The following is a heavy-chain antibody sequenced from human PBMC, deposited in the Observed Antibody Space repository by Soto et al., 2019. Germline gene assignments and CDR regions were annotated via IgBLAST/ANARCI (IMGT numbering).Heavy chain of an antibody. CDR1: GGSISSRGYC. V-gene: IGHV4-31*03. J-gene: IGHJ5*02. CDR3: ARVCSDSSSFFDP. CDR2: IYYSGNT. Sequence: TLSLTCSVSGGSISSRGYCWSWIRQHPGKGLEWIGYIYYSGNTYYNPSLKSRVTISVDTSKNQFSLKLSSVTAADTAVYYCARVCSDSSSFFDPWGQGTLVTVSS. D-gene: IGHD6-13*01.